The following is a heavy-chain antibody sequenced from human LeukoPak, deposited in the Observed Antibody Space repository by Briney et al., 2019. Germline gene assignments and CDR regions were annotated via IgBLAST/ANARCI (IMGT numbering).Heavy chain of an antibody. D-gene: IGHD2-2*01. Sequence: GGSLRLSCAASGFTFSSYWMHWVRQAPGKGLVWVSRINSGGSSTSYADSVKSRFTISRDNAKNTLYLQMNSLRAEDTAVYYCARARPPCSSTSCYALVVGFDYWGQGTLVTVSS. V-gene: IGHV3-74*01. CDR3: ARARPPCSSTSCYALVVGFDY. CDR2: INSGGSST. CDR1: GFTFSSYW. J-gene: IGHJ4*02.